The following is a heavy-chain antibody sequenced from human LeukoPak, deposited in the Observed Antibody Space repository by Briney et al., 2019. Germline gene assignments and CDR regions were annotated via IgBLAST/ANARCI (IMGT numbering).Heavy chain of an antibody. V-gene: IGHV3-21*01. Sequence: PGGSLRLSCAASGFTFSTYTMSWVRQAPGKGLEWVSSISSSSSQIYYADSVKGRFTISRDNAKNAPYLQMNSLRVEDTAVYYCAAGTPDYWGQGTLVTVSS. CDR1: GFTFSTYT. D-gene: IGHD1-7*01. CDR2: ISSSSSQI. CDR3: AAGTPDY. J-gene: IGHJ4*02.